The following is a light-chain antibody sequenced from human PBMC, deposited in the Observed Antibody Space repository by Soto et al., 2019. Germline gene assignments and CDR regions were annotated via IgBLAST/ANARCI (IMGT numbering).Light chain of an antibody. J-gene: IGKJ2*01. CDR3: QQYNTYSSST. V-gene: IGKV1-5*03. CDR2: RAS. CDR1: QSISSW. Sequence: DIQMTQSPSTLSASVGDLVTITCRASQSISSWLAWYQQKSGKAPKLLIHRASTLQSGVPSRFSGSGSGTEFTLTISSLQPDDFATYYCQQYNTYSSSTFGQGTKLEIK.